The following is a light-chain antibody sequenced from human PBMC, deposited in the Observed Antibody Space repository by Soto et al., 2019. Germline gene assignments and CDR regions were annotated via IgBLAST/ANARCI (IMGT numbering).Light chain of an antibody. CDR3: QQYNTYST. CDR2: DAS. V-gene: IGKV1-5*01. CDR1: QNIRNL. J-gene: IGKJ5*01. Sequence: DIQPTQSPSTLSASVWDSVTITCRASQNIRNLLAWYQQKPGKAPKPLIYDASTLKTGVPSRFSGSGSGSEFNFTITGLQPDDFATYFCQQYNTYSTFGQGARLEIK.